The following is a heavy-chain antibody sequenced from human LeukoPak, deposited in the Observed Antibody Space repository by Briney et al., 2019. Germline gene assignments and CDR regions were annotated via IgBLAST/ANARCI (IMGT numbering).Heavy chain of an antibody. CDR2: INGGNGET. V-gene: IGHV1-3*01. Sequence: ASVKVSCKGYGYTFIAYVLHWVRQAPGQSLEWMGWINGGNGETRYSENFHGRVTITRDAPAKTSYMELSSLGLEDTAVYYCATGGAMVYAMFNYWGQGTLVTVSS. CDR3: ATGGAMVYAMFNY. CDR1: GYTFIAYV. J-gene: IGHJ4*02. D-gene: IGHD2-8*01.